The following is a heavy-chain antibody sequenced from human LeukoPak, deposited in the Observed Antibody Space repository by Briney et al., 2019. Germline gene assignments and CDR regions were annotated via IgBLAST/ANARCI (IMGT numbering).Heavy chain of an antibody. V-gene: IGHV5-51*01. CDR3: AIALIAAAGQPTPY. CDR2: IYPGDSDT. D-gene: IGHD6-13*01. J-gene: IGHJ4*02. Sequence: GESLKISCEASGYSFTSYWIGWVRQMPGKGLEWMGIIYPGDSDTRYSPSFQGQVTISADKSISTAYLQWSSLKALDTAMYYCAIALIAAAGQPTPYWGQGTLVTVSS. CDR1: GYSFTSYW.